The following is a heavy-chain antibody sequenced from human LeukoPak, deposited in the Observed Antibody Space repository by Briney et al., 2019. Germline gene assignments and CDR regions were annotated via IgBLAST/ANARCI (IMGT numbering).Heavy chain of an antibody. CDR2: ISSSSIYI. J-gene: IGHJ3*02. CDR1: GFTFSNYR. D-gene: IGHD5-24*01. CDR3: ARGRDGYNLVDAFDI. V-gene: IGHV3-21*01. Sequence: GGSLRLSCAASGFTFSNYRMNWVRQAPGKGLEWVSSISSSSIYIYYADSLKGRFTISRDNAKNSLYLQMNSLIAEDTAVYYCARGRDGYNLVDAFDIWGQGIMVTVSS.